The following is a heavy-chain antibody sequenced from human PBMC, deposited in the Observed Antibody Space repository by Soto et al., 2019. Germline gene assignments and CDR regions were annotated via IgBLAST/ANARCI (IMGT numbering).Heavy chain of an antibody. CDR3: ARSRGDRSTIFGVAMGY. CDR2: INPSGGST. CDR1: GYTFTSYY. Sequence: GASVKVSCKASGYTFTSYYMHWVRQAPGQGLEWMGIINPSGGSTSYAQKFQGRVTMTRDTSTSTVYMELSSLRSEDTAVYYCARSRGDRSTIFGVAMGYWGQGTLVTVSS. V-gene: IGHV1-46*01. J-gene: IGHJ4*02. D-gene: IGHD3-3*01.